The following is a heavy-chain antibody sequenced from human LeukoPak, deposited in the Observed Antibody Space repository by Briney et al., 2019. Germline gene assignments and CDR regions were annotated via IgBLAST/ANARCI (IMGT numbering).Heavy chain of an antibody. D-gene: IGHD2-15*01. CDR2: ISYDGSDK. Sequence: GRSLRLSCAASGFTFSSYNIHWVRQAPGKGLEWVAAISYDGSDKYNSDSVKGRFTISRDNSKNTLNLQMNSLRPEDTAVYYCAKEEVGYCSGGSCYSFNYWGQGTLVTVSS. CDR3: AKEEVGYCSGGSCYSFNY. V-gene: IGHV3-30*18. J-gene: IGHJ4*02. CDR1: GFTFSSYN.